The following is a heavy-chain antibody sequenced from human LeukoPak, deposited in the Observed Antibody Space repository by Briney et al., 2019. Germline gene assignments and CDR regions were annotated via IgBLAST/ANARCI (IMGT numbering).Heavy chain of an antibody. Sequence: PGRSLRLSCAASGFTFSSYGMHWVRQAPGKGLEWVAVISYDGSNKYYADSVKGRFTISRDNSKNTLYLQMNSLRAEDTAVYYCAKDAVYYFDYWGQGTLVTVSS. J-gene: IGHJ4*02. CDR3: AKDAVYYFDY. V-gene: IGHV3-30*18. CDR1: GFTFSSYG. CDR2: ISYDGSNK.